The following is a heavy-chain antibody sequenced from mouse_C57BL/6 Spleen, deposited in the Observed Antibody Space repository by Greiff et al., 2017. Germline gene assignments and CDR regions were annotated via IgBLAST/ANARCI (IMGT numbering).Heavy chain of an antibody. J-gene: IGHJ4*01. D-gene: IGHD2-10*01. CDR1: GFTFSSYT. CDR2: ISGGGGNT. V-gene: IGHV5-9*01. Sequence: DVQLVESGGGLVKPGGSLKLSCAASGFTFSSYTMSWVRQTPEKRLEWVATISGGGGNTYYPASVKGRCTISRDNAKNTLYLQMSSLRSEDTALYYCARPYPDYYAMDYWGQGTSVTVSS. CDR3: ARPYPDYYAMDY.